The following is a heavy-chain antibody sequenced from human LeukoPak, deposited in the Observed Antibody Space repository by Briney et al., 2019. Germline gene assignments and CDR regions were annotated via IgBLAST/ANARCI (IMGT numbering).Heavy chain of an antibody. CDR2: IYNSGNT. J-gene: IGHJ6*02. Sequence: PSETLSLTCTVSGGSISNYHWSWIRQPPGKGLEWIGDIYNSGNTNYNPSLKSRVTISVDTSKNQFSLKLSSVTAADTAVYYCARDFSPYSSSWYGGYYYYGMDVWGQGTTVTVSS. V-gene: IGHV4-59*01. CDR1: GGSISNYH. D-gene: IGHD6-13*01. CDR3: ARDFSPYSSSWYGGYYYYGMDV.